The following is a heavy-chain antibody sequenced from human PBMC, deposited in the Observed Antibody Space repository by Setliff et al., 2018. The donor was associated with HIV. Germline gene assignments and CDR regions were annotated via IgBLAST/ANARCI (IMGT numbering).Heavy chain of an antibody. D-gene: IGHD3-3*01. J-gene: IGHJ3*01. CDR2: IDHRGST. V-gene: IGHV4-34*01. CDR3: AGGSNFWSGYPR. Sequence: PSETLSLTCAVYGGSFSGYYWSWIRQPPGKGLEWIGEIDHRGSTNYNPSLKSRVTISVDTSKNQFSLNLNSVTPADTDVYYCAGGSNFWSGYPRWGQGTMVTVS. CDR1: GGSFSGYY.